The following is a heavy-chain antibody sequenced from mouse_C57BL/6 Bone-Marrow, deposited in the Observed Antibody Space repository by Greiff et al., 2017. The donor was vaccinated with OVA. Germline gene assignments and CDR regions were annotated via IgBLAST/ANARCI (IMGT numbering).Heavy chain of an antibody. V-gene: IGHV1-83*01. CDR3: RRFGELLAY. D-gene: IGHD3-1*01. CDR1: YTFTDYYM. CDR2: YPGSGNTY. Sequence: VHVKQSGPELVKPGASVKMSCKASGYTFTDYYMHWVKQKPGKGLEWIGEIYPGSGNTYYNEKFKGKATLTADTSSSTAYMQLSSLTSEDSAVYFCARRFGELLAYWGQGTLVTVSA. J-gene: IGHJ3*01.